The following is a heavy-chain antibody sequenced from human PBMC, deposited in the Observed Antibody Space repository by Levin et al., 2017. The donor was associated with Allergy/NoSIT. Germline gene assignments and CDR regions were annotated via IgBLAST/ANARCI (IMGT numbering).Heavy chain of an antibody. CDR1: GYTFTSYG. V-gene: IGHV1-18*01. Sequence: GESLKISCKASGYTFTSYGISWVRQAPGQGLEWMGWISAYNGNTNYAQKLQGRVTMTTDTSTSTAYMELRSLRSDDTAVYYCARDHVEWELPTLIDYWGQGTLVTVSS. CDR3: ARDHVEWELPTLIDY. J-gene: IGHJ4*02. D-gene: IGHD1-26*01. CDR2: ISAYNGNT.